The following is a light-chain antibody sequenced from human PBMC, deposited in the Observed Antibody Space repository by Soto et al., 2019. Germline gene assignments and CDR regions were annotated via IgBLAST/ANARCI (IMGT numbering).Light chain of an antibody. CDR2: AAS. Sequence: DIQMTQSPSSVSASVGDRVTLTCRASQNINSWLAWYQQKPGKAPKLLIYAASSLQSGVPSRFSGSGSGTDFTLTITSLQPEDVATYYCQQANTSPFAFGPGTKVDIK. CDR3: QQANTSPFA. CDR1: QNINSW. V-gene: IGKV1D-12*01. J-gene: IGKJ3*01.